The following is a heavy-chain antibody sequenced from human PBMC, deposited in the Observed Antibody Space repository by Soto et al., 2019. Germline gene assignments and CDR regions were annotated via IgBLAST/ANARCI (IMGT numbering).Heavy chain of an antibody. CDR2: IKQDGSEI. D-gene: IGHD4-4*01. Sequence: GGSLRLSCAASGFTLRDYLMSWVRQAPGKGLEWVANIKQDGSEIYYVDSVEGRFTISRDNAKNSLFLQMNSLRAEDTAVYYCLITTSAFDIWGQGTLVTVSS. CDR1: GFTLRDYL. V-gene: IGHV3-7*01. J-gene: IGHJ3*02. CDR3: LITTSAFDI.